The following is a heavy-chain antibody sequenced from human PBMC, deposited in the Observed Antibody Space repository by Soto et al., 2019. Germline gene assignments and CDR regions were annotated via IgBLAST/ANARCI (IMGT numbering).Heavy chain of an antibody. CDR1: GGTFSSYT. CDR3: AIEGYSYGYHYYYGMDV. Sequence: SVKVSCKASGGTFSSYTISWVRPAHGQGLEWMGRIIPIPGIANYAQKFQGRVTITADKSTSTAYIELISLRSEDMVLYYCAIEGYSYGYHYYYGMDVWCQVTTVTVS. CDR2: IIPIPGIA. J-gene: IGHJ6*02. D-gene: IGHD5-18*01. V-gene: IGHV1-69*04.